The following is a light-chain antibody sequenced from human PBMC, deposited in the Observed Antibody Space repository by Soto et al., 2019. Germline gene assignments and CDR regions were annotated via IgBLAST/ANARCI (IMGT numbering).Light chain of an antibody. Sequence: QSVLTQPASVSGSPGQSITISCTGTSSDVGAYDYVSWYQQHPGKAPKLLIYDVTTRPSGVSNRFSGSKSGNTASLTISGLETDDEAEYYCSSFTSTFTLAFGTGTKVTV. CDR3: SSFTSTFTLA. V-gene: IGLV2-14*03. CDR2: DVT. CDR1: SSDVGAYDY. J-gene: IGLJ1*01.